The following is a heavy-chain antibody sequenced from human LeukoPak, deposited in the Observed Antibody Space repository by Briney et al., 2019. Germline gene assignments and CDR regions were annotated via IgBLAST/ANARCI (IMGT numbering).Heavy chain of an antibody. V-gene: IGHV3-7*01. J-gene: IGHJ3*02. Sequence: GGSLRLSCTASGFTFRRYWMSWVRQAPGKGLEWVANINQHGSEKYYVDSVKVRLTISRDNDKNSLFLQLNSLRAEDMAVYYCARNVDAFDIWGQGTMVTVSS. CDR2: INQHGSEK. CDR1: GFTFRRYW. CDR3: ARNVDAFDI.